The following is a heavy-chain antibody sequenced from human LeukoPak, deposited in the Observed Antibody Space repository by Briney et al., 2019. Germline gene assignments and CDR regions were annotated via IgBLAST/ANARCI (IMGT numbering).Heavy chain of an antibody. D-gene: IGHD2-2*01. CDR1: GGTFSSYA. V-gene: IGHV1-69*13. Sequence: ASVKVSCKASGGTFSSYAISWVRQAPGQGLEWMGGLIPIFGTANYAQKFQGRVTITADESTSTAYMELSSLRSEDTAVYYCARGYCSSTSCYAGHFDYWGQGTLVTVSS. J-gene: IGHJ4*02. CDR2: LIPIFGTA. CDR3: ARGYCSSTSCYAGHFDY.